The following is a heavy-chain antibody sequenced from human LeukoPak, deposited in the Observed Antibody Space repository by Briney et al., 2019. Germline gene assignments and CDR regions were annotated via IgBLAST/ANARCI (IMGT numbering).Heavy chain of an antibody. CDR3: ARDRQGPYSSSPRGFDY. Sequence: PGGSLRLSCAASGFTFSSYSMNWVRQAPGKGLEWVSSISSSSSYIYYADSVKGRFTISRDNAKNSLYLQMNSLRAEDTAVYYCARDRQGPYSSSPRGFDYWGQGTLVTVSS. J-gene: IGHJ4*02. V-gene: IGHV3-21*01. D-gene: IGHD6-6*01. CDR1: GFTFSSYS. CDR2: ISSSSSYI.